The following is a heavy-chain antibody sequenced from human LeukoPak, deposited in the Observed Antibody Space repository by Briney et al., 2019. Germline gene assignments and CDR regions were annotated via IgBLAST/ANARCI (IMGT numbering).Heavy chain of an antibody. V-gene: IGHV3-53*01. CDR1: GFTVSNNY. CDR2: INSGGNT. J-gene: IGHJ4*02. CDR3: ANHLACRSHNCPSFDE. Sequence: GGSLRLSCAGSGFTVSNNYMTWVRQAPGKGLEWVSFINSGGNTYYADSVKGRFTISRDKLKNTLYLQMNSLRAEDTAVYYCANHLACRSHNCPSFDEWGQGTLVTVSS. D-gene: IGHD1-1*01.